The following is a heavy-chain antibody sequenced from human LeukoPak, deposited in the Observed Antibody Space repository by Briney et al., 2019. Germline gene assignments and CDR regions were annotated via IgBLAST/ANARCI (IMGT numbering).Heavy chain of an antibody. J-gene: IGHJ6*03. CDR3: ARSYYDSSGYYPQNYYYMDV. CDR2: IYYSGST. Sequence: PSGTLSLTCTVSGGSISSYYWSWIRQPPGKGLEWIGYIYYSGSTNYNPSLKSRVTISVDTSKNQFSLKLSSVTAADTAVYYCARSYYDSSGYYPQNYYYMDVWGKGTTVTVSS. D-gene: IGHD3-22*01. V-gene: IGHV4-59*08. CDR1: GGSISSYY.